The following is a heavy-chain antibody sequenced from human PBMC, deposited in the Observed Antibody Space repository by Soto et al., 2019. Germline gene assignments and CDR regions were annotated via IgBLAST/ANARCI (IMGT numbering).Heavy chain of an antibody. CDR1: GGTFSNYP. J-gene: IGHJ4*02. CDR2: IIPIFGTT. Sequence: VQLVQSGAEVKKPGSSVTVSCKASGGTFSNYPFIWVRQAPGQGLDWMGGIIPIFGTTDYGQRFQGRVTITADESTNTAYMELSSLRSDDTAVYYCARGLYCSGGCYSHFDYWGQGTLVTVSS. V-gene: IGHV1-69*01. D-gene: IGHD2-21*02. CDR3: ARGLYCSGGCYSHFDY.